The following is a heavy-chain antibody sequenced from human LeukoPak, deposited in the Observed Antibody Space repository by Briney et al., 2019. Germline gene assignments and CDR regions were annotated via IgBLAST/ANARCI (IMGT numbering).Heavy chain of an antibody. V-gene: IGHV3-73*01. CDR2: IRSKANSYAT. D-gene: IGHD6-19*01. CDR3: ARHPIAVAGIGWFDP. Sequence: GGSLRLSCAASGFTFSGSAMHWVRQASGKGLEWVGRIRSKANSYATAYAASVKGRFTISRDDSKNTAYLQMNSLKTEDTAVYYCARHPIAVAGIGWFDPWGQGTLVTVSS. CDR1: GFTFSGSA. J-gene: IGHJ5*02.